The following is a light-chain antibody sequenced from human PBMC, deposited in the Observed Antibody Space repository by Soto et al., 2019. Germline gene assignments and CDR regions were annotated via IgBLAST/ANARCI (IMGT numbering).Light chain of an antibody. V-gene: IGKV3-11*01. CDR3: QQYGRAPWT. Sequence: ENALTQSPATLSLSPGDGATLSCRASQRINTYLAWYQQKPGQGPRLLIYDASNRATGIPARFSARGSGTDFTLTISRLEPEDFAVYYCQQYGRAPWTFGQGTKV. J-gene: IGKJ1*01. CDR1: QRINTY. CDR2: DAS.